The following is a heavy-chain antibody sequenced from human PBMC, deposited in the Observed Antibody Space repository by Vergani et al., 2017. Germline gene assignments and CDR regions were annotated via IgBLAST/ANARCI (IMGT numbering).Heavy chain of an antibody. CDR1: GGSISGSSHF. CDR3: ARHDSGHYDSSYYGLDV. J-gene: IGHJ6*02. V-gene: IGHV4-39*01. D-gene: IGHD3-16*01. CDR2: IYYSGST. Sequence: QLQLHKSGPGLVKPSETLSLTCTLSGGSISGSSHFWGWLRQTPGKGLEWIGSIYYSGSTYYKPSLKSRVSISVDTSKNQFSLKLSSVTAADSAVYYCARHDSGHYDSSYYGLDVWGQGTTVTVSS.